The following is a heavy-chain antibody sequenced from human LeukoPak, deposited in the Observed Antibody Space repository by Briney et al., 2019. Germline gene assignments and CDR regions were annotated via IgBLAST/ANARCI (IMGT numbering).Heavy chain of an antibody. CDR3: AKDRLAVVDNSRFDP. CDR1: GFTFSSYA. D-gene: IGHD6-19*01. J-gene: IGHJ5*02. V-gene: IGHV3-23*01. CDR2: ISGSGGST. Sequence: GGSPRLSCAASGFTFSSYAMSWVRQAPGKGLEWVSAISGSGGSTYYADSVKGRFTISRDNSKNRLYLQMNSLRAEDTAIYYCAKDRLAVVDNSRFDPWGQGTLVTVSS.